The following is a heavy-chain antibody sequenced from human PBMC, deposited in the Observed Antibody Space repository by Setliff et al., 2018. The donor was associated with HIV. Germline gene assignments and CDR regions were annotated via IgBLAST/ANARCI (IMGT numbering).Heavy chain of an antibody. CDR2: MYYTGTT. J-gene: IGHJ5*02. CDR1: GYSVSGGYY. V-gene: IGHV4-38-2*01. CDR3: ARGVGIGGNWFGP. Sequence: SETLSLTCAVSGYSVSGGYYWAWIRQAPGKGLQWIGQMYYTGTTDYNPSLSSRVTISQDKSRNQFSLKLTSVTATDTAIYYCARGVGIGGNWFGPWGQGIMVTVSS. D-gene: IGHD2-15*01.